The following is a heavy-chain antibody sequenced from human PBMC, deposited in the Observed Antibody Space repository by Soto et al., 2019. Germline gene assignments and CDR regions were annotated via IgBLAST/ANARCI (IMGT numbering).Heavy chain of an antibody. Sequence: QVQLVESGGGVVQPGRSLRLSCAASGFPFSDYGIHWVRQAPGKGLEWVAVISSDGSNEYYADSVKGRFTISRDNSKNTVSLQMNSLTTEDSSSYYCAKQISPYCSRVTCYDLYFYYAMDVWGQGTTVIVSS. CDR3: AKQISPYCSRVTCYDLYFYYAMDV. CDR2: ISSDGSNE. J-gene: IGHJ6*02. CDR1: GFPFSDYG. D-gene: IGHD2-2*01. V-gene: IGHV3-30*18.